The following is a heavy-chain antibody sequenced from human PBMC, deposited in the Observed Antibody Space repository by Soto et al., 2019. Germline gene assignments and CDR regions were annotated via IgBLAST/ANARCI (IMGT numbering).Heavy chain of an antibody. CDR3: ARALTGYGMDV. Sequence: ASVKVSCKAVRYIFTNYGVSWVRQAPGQGLEWMGWITTYNGNTEYAQKFQGRVTMTTDASTSTAYMELGSLRSDDTAIYYCARALTGYGMDVWGQGTTVTVSS. CDR1: RYIFTNYG. J-gene: IGHJ6*02. CDR2: ITTYNGNT. V-gene: IGHV1-18*01.